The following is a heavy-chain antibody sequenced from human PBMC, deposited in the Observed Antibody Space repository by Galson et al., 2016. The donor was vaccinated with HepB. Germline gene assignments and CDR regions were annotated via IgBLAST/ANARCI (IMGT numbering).Heavy chain of an antibody. D-gene: IGHD1-26*01. CDR2: ISPSRGDT. CDR1: GYTFTDYY. V-gene: IGHV1-2*02. CDR3: AGEDQWELLPALDY. Sequence: SVKVSCKASGYTFTDYYIHWVRQAPGQGLEWMGWISPSRGDTNYVQKFQGRVTMTRDTSISTAYMELSRLRSDDTAVYYCAGEDQWELLPALDYWGQGTLVTVSS. J-gene: IGHJ4*02.